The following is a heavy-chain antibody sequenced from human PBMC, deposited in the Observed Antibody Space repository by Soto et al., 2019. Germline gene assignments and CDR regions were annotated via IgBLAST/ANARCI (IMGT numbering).Heavy chain of an antibody. D-gene: IGHD4-17*01. CDR3: ARVGGPTVTDAFDI. V-gene: IGHV1-18*01. CDR2: ISAYNGNT. J-gene: IGHJ3*02. CDR1: GYTFTSYG. Sequence: GASVKVSCKASGYTFTSYGISWVRQAPGQGLEWMGWISAYNGNTNYAQKLQGRVTMTTDTFTSTAYMELRSLRSDDTVVYYCARVGGPTVTDAFDIWGQGTMVTVSS.